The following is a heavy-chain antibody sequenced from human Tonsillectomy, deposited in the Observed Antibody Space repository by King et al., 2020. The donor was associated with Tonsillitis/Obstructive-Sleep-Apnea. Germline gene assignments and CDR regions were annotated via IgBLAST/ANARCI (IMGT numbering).Heavy chain of an antibody. CDR3: TRDARSGFWSGYSYYYSYMDV. CDR2: IRSKAYGGTT. V-gene: IGHV3-49*04. D-gene: IGHD3-3*01. J-gene: IGHJ6*03. Sequence: VQLVESGGGLVQPGRSLRLSCTASGFTFGDYAMSWVRQAPGKGLEWVGFIRSKAYGGTTEYAASVKGRFTNSRDDSKSIAYLQMNSLKTEDTAVYYCTRDARSGFWSGYSYYYSYMDVWGKGTTVTVSS. CDR1: GFTFGDYA.